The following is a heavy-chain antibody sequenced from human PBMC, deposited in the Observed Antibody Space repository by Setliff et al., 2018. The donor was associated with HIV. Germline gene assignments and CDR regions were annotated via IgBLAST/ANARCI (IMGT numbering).Heavy chain of an antibody. V-gene: IGHV4-4*02. CDR3: ARDDSIVLVPAIMRGDGFDF. J-gene: IGHJ3*01. D-gene: IGHD2-2*01. CDR1: GVSISDNNW. Sequence: SETLSLTCDVSGVSISDNNWWSWVRQPPGRGLEWIGEVYHTGSTNYNPSLKSRVITSIDKSKNQFSLKIDSVTAADTAVYYCARDDSIVLVPAIMRGDGFDFWGQGRMVTVSS. CDR2: VYHTGST.